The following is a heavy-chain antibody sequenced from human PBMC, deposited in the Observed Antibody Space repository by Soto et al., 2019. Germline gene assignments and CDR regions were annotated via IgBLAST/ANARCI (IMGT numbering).Heavy chain of an antibody. CDR1: GAPISSGYYY. D-gene: IGHD2-8*02. Sequence: SETLSLTCSVSGAPISSGYYYWGWIRQPPGKGLEWIGSIYYSGSTNDNPSLKSRVTISVDTSKNQFSLKLTSVTAADTAVYYCARDKITGLFDYWGQGTLVTVSS. CDR3: ARDKITGLFDY. V-gene: IGHV4-39*07. CDR2: IYYSGST. J-gene: IGHJ4*02.